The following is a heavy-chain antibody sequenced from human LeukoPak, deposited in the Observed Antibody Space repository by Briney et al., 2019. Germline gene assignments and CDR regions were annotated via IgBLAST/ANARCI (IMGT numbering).Heavy chain of an antibody. J-gene: IGHJ5*02. CDR3: ARDPPYYYDSSGYNH. CDR1: GFTFSSYS. D-gene: IGHD3-22*01. Sequence: PGGSLRLSCAASGFTFSSYSMNWVRQAPGKGLEWVSYISSSSSTIYYADSVKGRFTISRDNAKNSLYLQMNSLRAEDTAVYYCARDPPYYYDSSGYNHWGQGTLVTVSS. V-gene: IGHV3-48*01. CDR2: ISSSSSTI.